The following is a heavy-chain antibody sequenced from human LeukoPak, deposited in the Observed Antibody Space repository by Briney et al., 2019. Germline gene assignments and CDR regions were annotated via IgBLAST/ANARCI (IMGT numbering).Heavy chain of an antibody. CDR1: GFTFTSYV. D-gene: IGHD3-10*01. J-gene: IGHJ2*01. Sequence: GGSLRLSCAPSGFTFTSYVMRWVRQAPGEGLGWVAVISYEVSNKYYADSVKGRFTISRDNSKNTLYLQMNRLRAEDTAVYYCAKGTYYYGSTESTGSWYVDLWGRGTLVTVSS. CDR2: ISYEVSNK. V-gene: IGHV3-30*18. CDR3: AKGTYYYGSTESTGSWYVDL.